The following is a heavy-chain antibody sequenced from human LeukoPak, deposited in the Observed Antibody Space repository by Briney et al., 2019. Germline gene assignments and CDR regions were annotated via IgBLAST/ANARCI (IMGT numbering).Heavy chain of an antibody. J-gene: IGHJ4*02. Sequence: GASVKVSCKASGGTFSSYAISWVRQAPGQGLEWMGRIIPILGIANYAQKFQGRVMITADKSTSTAYMELSSLRSEDTAVYYCARYYDSSGYYYYYWGQGTLVTVSS. V-gene: IGHV1-69*04. CDR3: ARYYDSSGYYYYY. CDR1: GGTFSSYA. CDR2: IIPILGIA. D-gene: IGHD3-22*01.